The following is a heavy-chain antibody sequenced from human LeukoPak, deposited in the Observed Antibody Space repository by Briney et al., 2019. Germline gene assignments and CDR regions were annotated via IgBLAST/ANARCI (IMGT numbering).Heavy chain of an antibody. Sequence: ASVKVSCKASGYTFTSYGISWVRQAPGQGLEWMGWISTYNGNTNYAQKLQGRVTMTTDTSTSTAYMDLRGLRSDDTAVYYCARRRDMNYYDSSGYDYWGQGTLVTVSS. CDR1: GYTFTSYG. J-gene: IGHJ4*02. D-gene: IGHD3-22*01. V-gene: IGHV1-18*01. CDR3: ARRRDMNYYDSSGYDY. CDR2: ISTYNGNT.